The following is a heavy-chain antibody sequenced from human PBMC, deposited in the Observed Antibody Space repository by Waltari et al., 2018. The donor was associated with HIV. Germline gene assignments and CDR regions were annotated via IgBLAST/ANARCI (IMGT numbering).Heavy chain of an antibody. CDR1: GFTFGNFA. V-gene: IGHV3-33*01. J-gene: IGHJ4*02. D-gene: IGHD6-6*01. Sequence: QVQLVESGGGVVQPGTSLTLSCAVCGFTFGNFALHWVRQSTGKGLEWLAVFWSDGAEISYADSVKGRFTVSKDSSQKTLYLHLTSLRAEDTALYYCARGYSSSRWIPLYHWGRGTLVTVSS. CDR3: ARGYSSSRWIPLYH. CDR2: FWSDGAEI.